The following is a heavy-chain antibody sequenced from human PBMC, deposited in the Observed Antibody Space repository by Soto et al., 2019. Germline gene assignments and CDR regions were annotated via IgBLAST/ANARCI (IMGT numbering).Heavy chain of an antibody. D-gene: IGHD6-19*01. V-gene: IGHV3-7*03. CDR1: GFTFSNYW. CDR3: TRGIRGSSGWSYYYGMDV. J-gene: IGHJ6*02. Sequence: EVQLVESGGGLVQPGGSLRLSCAASGFTFSNYWMSWVRQAPGKGLEWVANIKQDGSEEYYVDSVKGRFTISRDNAKNLLYLQMSRLRADDTAVYYCTRGIRGSSGWSYYYGMDVWGQGTTVTVSS. CDR2: IKQDGSEE.